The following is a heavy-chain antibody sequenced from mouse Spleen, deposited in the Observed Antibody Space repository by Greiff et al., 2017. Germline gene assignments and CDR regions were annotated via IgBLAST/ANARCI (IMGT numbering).Heavy chain of an antibody. CDR3: ARDGVRAMDY. CDR1: GFTFSDYY. CDR2: INYDGSST. Sequence: EGKLMESEGGLVQPGSSMKLSCTASGFTFSDYYMAWVRQVPEKGLEWVANINYDGSSTYYLDSLKSRFIISRDNAKNILYLQMSSLKSEDTATYYCARDGVRAMDYWGQGTSVTVSS. V-gene: IGHV5-16*01. J-gene: IGHJ4*01. D-gene: IGHD1-1*01.